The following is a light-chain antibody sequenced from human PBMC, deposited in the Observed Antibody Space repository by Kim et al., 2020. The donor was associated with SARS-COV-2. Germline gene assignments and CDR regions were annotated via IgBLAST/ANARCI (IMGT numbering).Light chain of an antibody. V-gene: IGKV1-5*03. Sequence: DIQMTQSPSTLSASVGDRVTITCRASQSISSWLAWYQQKPGKAPKLLIYKASSLESGVPSRLSGSGSGTEFTLTISSLQPDDFATYYCQQYNSYPYTFGQGTKLEI. CDR1: QSISSW. CDR3: QQYNSYPYT. J-gene: IGKJ2*01. CDR2: KAS.